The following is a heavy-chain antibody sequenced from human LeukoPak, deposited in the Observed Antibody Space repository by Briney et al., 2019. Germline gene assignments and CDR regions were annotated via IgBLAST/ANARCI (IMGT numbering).Heavy chain of an antibody. Sequence: SETLSLTCTVSGGSISSYYWSWIRQPPGKGLEWIGYIYYSGSTTYNPSLKSRDTLSVDTSQNQISLKLSSVTAANTAVYYCARAVGLSHAFDFWGQGTMVTVSS. D-gene: IGHD2/OR15-2a*01. V-gene: IGHV4-59*01. CDR1: GGSISSYY. CDR3: ARAVGLSHAFDF. J-gene: IGHJ3*01. CDR2: IYYSGST.